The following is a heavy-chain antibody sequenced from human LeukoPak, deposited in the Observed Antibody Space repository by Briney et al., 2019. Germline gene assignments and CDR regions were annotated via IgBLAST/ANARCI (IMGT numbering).Heavy chain of an antibody. J-gene: IGHJ4*02. D-gene: IGHD1-26*01. CDR3: ARTPGSGSFLYFDY. CDR2: INHSGST. CDR1: GYSISSGYY. Sequence: SETLSLTCTVSGYSISSGYYWGWIRQPPGKGLEWIGEINHSGSTNYNPSLKSRVTISVDTSKNQFSLKLSSVTAADTAVYYCARTPGSGSFLYFDYWGQGTLVTVSS. V-gene: IGHV4-38-2*02.